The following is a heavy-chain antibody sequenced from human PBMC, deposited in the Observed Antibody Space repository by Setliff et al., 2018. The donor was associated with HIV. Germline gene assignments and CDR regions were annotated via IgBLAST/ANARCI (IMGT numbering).Heavy chain of an antibody. CDR3: ARDERFDI. J-gene: IGHJ3*02. CDR1: GFTFDTFH. Sequence: GSLRLSCVTSGFTFDTFHMNWVRQAPGKGLEWVSSISGSGTSVDYADSVRGRFTISRDNAKNTLYLQLNTLRAEDTAVYYCARDERFDIWGQGTMVTVSS. V-gene: IGHV3-21*01. CDR2: ISGSGTSV.